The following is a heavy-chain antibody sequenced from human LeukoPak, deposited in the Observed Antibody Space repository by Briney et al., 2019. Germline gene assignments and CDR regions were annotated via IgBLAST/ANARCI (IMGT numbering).Heavy chain of an antibody. CDR2: INTNTGNP. D-gene: IGHD3-9*01. J-gene: IGHJ4*02. CDR3: ARDFGHYDILTGTVLGV. CDR1: GYTFTSYA. Sequence: AASVKVSCKASGYTFTSYAMNWVRQAPGQGLEWMGWINTNTGNPTYAQGFTGRFVFSLDTSVSTAYLQISSLKAEDTAVYYCARDFGHYDILTGTVLGVWGQGTLVTVSS. V-gene: IGHV7-4-1*02.